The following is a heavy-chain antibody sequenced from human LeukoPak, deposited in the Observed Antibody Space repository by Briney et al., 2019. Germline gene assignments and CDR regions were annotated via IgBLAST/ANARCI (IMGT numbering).Heavy chain of an antibody. Sequence: GGSLRLSCAASGFTFSSYVMNWVRQAPGKGLEWVSTISRSGSYIWYADSVEVRFTISRDNAENSLYLRMNSLRVEDTAVYYCARASGYSSGWYDYWGQGTLVTVSS. D-gene: IGHD6-19*01. CDR3: ARASGYSSGWYDY. J-gene: IGHJ4*02. V-gene: IGHV3-21*01. CDR1: GFTFSSYV. CDR2: ISRSGSYI.